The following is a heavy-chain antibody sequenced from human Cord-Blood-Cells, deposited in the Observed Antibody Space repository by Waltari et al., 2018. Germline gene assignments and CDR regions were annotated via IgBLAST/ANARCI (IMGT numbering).Heavy chain of an antibody. CDR3: ARSYDILTGYFD. J-gene: IGHJ3*01. V-gene: IGHV4-34*01. CDR1: GGSFSGYY. CDR2: IKHSGST. Sequence: QVQLQQWGAGLLKPSETLSLTCAVYGGSFSGYYWSWIRQPPGKGLEWIGEIKHSGSTNYNPSLKSRVTISVDTSKNQFSLKLSSVTAADTAVYYCARSYDILTGYFDWGQGTMVTVSS. D-gene: IGHD3-9*01.